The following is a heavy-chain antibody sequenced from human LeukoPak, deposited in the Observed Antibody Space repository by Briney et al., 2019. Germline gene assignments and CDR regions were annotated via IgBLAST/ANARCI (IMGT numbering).Heavy chain of an antibody. CDR1: GGTFSSYA. CDR2: IIPIFGTA. CDR3: ARDSSGSDYNWFDP. Sequence: SVKASCKASGGTFSSYAISWVRQAPGQGLEWMGGIIPIFGTANYAQKFQGRVTITADESTSTAYMELSSLRSEDTAVYYCARDSSGSDYNWFDPWGQGTVVTVSS. D-gene: IGHD3-22*01. J-gene: IGHJ5*02. V-gene: IGHV1-69*13.